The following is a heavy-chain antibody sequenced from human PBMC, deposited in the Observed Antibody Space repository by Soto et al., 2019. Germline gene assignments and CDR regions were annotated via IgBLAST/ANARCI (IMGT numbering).Heavy chain of an antibody. J-gene: IGHJ4*02. V-gene: IGHV1-24*01. Sequence: ASVKVSCKVSGYTLTELSMHWVRQAPGKGLEWMGGFDPEDGETIYAQKFQGRVTMTEDTSTDTAYMELSSLRSEDTAVYYCATARGRRYSYGYVHYWGQGTLVTVSS. CDR3: ATARGRRYSYGYVHY. CDR2: FDPEDGET. CDR1: GYTLTELS. D-gene: IGHD5-18*01.